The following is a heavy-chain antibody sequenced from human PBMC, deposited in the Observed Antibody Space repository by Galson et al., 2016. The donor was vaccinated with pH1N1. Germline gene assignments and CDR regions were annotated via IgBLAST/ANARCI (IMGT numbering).Heavy chain of an antibody. V-gene: IGHV3-23*01. D-gene: IGHD6-19*01. CDR2: ISGSGGRT. J-gene: IGHJ4*02. CDR1: GFTFSRCA. Sequence: SLRLSCAASGFTFSRCAMSWVRQAPGKGLEWVSSISGSGGRTDYADSVKGRFTISRDNSKNTLSLQMNSLGVEDTALYYCAKHLYSSVDYFDYWGQGTLVTVSS. CDR3: AKHLYSSVDYFDY.